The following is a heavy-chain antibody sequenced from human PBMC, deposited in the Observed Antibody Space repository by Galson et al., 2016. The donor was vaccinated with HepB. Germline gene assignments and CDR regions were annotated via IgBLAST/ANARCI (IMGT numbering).Heavy chain of an antibody. CDR2: IYPGDSDT. V-gene: IGHV5-51*01. Sequence: QSGAEVKKPGESLKISCKTFGYSFTNYWIGWVRQMPGKGLEWMGIIYPGDSDTRYSPSFQGQVTISADRSTSTAYLQWSSLKASDTAMYYCARQGDSGWSPLDSWGQGTLVTVSS. J-gene: IGHJ4*02. D-gene: IGHD6-19*01. CDR3: ARQGDSGWSPLDS. CDR1: GYSFTNYW.